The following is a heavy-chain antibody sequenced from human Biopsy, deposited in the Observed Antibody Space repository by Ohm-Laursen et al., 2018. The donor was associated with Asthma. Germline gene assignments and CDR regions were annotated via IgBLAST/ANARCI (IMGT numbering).Heavy chain of an antibody. CDR2: IIPIFGTA. D-gene: IGHD4-17*01. CDR1: GGTFSRYA. J-gene: IGHJ6*02. V-gene: IGHV1-69*01. CDR3: ARGGYYGDRRHHNGLDV. Sequence: GSSVKVSCKASGGTFSRYAISSVRQAPGQGLEWMGGIIPIFGTANYAQKFQGRVTITADESTSTAYMELTSLRKEDTAVYYCARGGYYGDRRHHNGLDVWGQGTTVSVSS.